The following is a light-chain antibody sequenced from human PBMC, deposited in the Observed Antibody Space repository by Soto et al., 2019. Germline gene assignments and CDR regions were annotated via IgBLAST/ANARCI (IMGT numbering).Light chain of an antibody. CDR3: CSYAGSYTLV. CDR1: SSDVGGYNY. V-gene: IGLV2-11*01. Sequence: QSALTQPRSVSGSPGQSVTISCTGTSSDVGGYNYVSWYQQHPGKAPKLMIYDVNKRPSGVPDRFSGSKSGHTASLTISGVQAEDEADYYCCSYAGSYTLVFGGGTKLTVL. J-gene: IGLJ2*01. CDR2: DVN.